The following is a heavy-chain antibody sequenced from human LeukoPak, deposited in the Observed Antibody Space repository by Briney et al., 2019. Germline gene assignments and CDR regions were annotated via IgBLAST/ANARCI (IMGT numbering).Heavy chain of an antibody. J-gene: IGHJ6*03. D-gene: IGHD4-11*01. CDR1: GYTFTGYY. V-gene: IGHV1-2*02. CDR3: ARGPPLRVTSPVDYYYYMDG. CDR2: INPNSGGT. Sequence: ASVKVSCKASGYTFTGYYMHWVRQAPGQGLEWMGWINPNSGGTNYAQKFQGRVTMTRDTSISTAYMELSRLRSDDTAVYYCARGPPLRVTSPVDYYYYMDGLGKGTTVTVSS.